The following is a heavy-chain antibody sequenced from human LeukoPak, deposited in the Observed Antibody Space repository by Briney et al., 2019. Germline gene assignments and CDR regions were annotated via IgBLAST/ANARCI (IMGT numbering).Heavy chain of an antibody. CDR3: ARHWFFSMVVTPYAFDI. CDR2: IYYSGST. D-gene: IGHD4-23*01. J-gene: IGHJ3*02. V-gene: IGHV4-39*01. CDR1: GGSISSSSYY. Sequence: PSETLSLTCAVSGGSISSSSYYWGWIRQPPRKGLEWIGSIYYSGSTYYNPSLKSRVTISVDTSKNQFSLKLSSVTAADTAVYYCARHWFFSMVVTPYAFDIGGQGTMVTVSS.